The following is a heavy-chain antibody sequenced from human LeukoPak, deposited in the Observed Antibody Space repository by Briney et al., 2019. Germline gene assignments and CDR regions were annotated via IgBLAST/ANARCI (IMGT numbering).Heavy chain of an antibody. V-gene: IGHV3-30*02. D-gene: IGHD5-18*01. J-gene: IGHJ6*02. Sequence: GGSLRLSCAASGFTFSSYGMHWVRQAPGKGLEWVAFIRYDGSDKYYADSVKGRFTISRDNSKNTLYLQMNSLRAEDTAVYYCAKDQGRYSYGHYYYGMDVWGQGTPVTVSS. CDR3: AKDQGRYSYGHYYYGMDV. CDR1: GFTFSSYG. CDR2: IRYDGSDK.